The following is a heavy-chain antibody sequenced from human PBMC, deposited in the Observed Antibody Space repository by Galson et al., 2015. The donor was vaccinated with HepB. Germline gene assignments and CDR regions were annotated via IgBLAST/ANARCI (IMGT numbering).Heavy chain of an antibody. CDR3: ASPPTNYDFWSGYYLAFDI. CDR1: GYSFTSYW. CDR2: IDPSDSYT. Sequence: QSGAEVKKPGESLRISCMGSGYSFTSYWISWVRQMPGKGLEWMGRIDPSDSYTNYSPSFQGHVTISADKSISTAYLQWSSLKASDTAMYYCASPPTNYDFWSGYYLAFDIWGQGTMVTVSS. V-gene: IGHV5-10-1*01. D-gene: IGHD3-3*01. J-gene: IGHJ3*02.